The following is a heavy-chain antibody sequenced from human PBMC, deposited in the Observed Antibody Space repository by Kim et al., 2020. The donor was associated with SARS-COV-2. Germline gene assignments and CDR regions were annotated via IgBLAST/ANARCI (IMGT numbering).Heavy chain of an antibody. CDR1: GFSVSYDH. CDR2: IYSGDRT. CDR3: AKGVGHWLTLDY. V-gene: IGHV3-53*01. J-gene: IGHJ4*02. Sequence: GGSLRLSCAASGFSVSYDHLNWVRQAPGKGLEWVAIIYSGDRTYYADSVEGRFTISRDNFKNTLFLQMNSLRVEDTAVYYCAKGVGHWLTLDYWGQGSLVTVSS. D-gene: IGHD1-26*01.